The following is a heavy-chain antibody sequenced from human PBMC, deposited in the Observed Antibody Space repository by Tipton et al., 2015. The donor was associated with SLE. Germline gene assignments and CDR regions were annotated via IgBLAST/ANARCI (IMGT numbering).Heavy chain of an antibody. CDR2: IYYSGST. Sequence: TLSTCTVSGGSISSYYWSWIRQPPGKGLEWIGYIYYSGSTNYNPSLKSRVTISVDTSKNQFSLKLSSVTAADTAVYYCARQVGGIAVAAHNWFDPWGQGTLVTVSS. J-gene: IGHJ5*02. CDR3: ARQVGGIAVAAHNWFDP. CDR1: GGSISSYY. V-gene: IGHV4-59*01. D-gene: IGHD6-19*01.